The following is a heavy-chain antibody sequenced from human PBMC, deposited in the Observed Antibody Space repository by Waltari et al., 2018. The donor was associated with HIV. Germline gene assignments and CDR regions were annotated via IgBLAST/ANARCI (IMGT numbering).Heavy chain of an antibody. Sequence: QVQLQESGPGLVKPSQTLSLTCTVSGGSISSGDYYWSWIRQPPGKGLEWIGYIYYSGSTYYNPSLTSRVTISVDTSKNQFSLKLSSVTAADTAVYYCARVRGPYDSSGYFQYYFDYWGQGTLVTVSS. V-gene: IGHV4-30-4*01. J-gene: IGHJ4*02. CDR3: ARVRGPYDSSGYFQYYFDY. D-gene: IGHD3-22*01. CDR2: IYYSGST. CDR1: GGSISSGDYY.